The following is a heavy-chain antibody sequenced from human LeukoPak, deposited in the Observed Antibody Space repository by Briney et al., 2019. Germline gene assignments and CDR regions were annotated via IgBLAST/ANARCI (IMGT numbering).Heavy chain of an antibody. CDR3: ARLVGDYASGKFDS. D-gene: IGHD3-10*01. J-gene: IGHJ4*02. Sequence: PGGSLRLSCAAFGFTFSSYTMTWVRQAPGKGLEWVSSISGNSNYILYARSLKGRFTVSRGDYSLYLQMHSLRAEDTAVYYCARLVGDYASGKFDSWGQGTLVTVSA. V-gene: IGHV3-21*01. CDR1: GFTFSSYT. CDR2: ISGNSNYI.